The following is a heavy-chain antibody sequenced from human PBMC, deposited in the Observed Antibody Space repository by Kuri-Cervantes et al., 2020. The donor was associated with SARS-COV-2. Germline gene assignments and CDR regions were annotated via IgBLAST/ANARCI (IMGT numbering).Heavy chain of an antibody. J-gene: IGHJ6*03. V-gene: IGHV4-30-2*01. Sequence: SCTVSDDSMRNGDYHWSWIRQPPGKGLEWIGYIYHSGSTHYNPSLKSRVTMSLDRSKNQFSLKLSSLTAADTAVYYCARVVQWRLLSDDYYYMDVWGKGTTVTVSS. D-gene: IGHD6-25*01. CDR3: ARVVQWRLLSDDYYYMDV. CDR1: DDSMRNGDYH. CDR2: IYHSGST.